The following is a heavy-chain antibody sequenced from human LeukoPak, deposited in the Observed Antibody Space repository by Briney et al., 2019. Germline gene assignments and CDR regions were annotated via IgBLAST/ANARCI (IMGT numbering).Heavy chain of an antibody. CDR1: GYTFTGYY. Sequence: ASVKVSCKASGYTFTGYYMHWVRQAPGQGLEWMGWINPNSGDTNYAQKFQGRVTMTRDTSISTTYMELSRLRSDDTAVYYCARDVGLGGYDLGANFDYWGQGTLVTVSS. CDR3: ARDVGLGGYDLGANFDY. CDR2: INPNSGDT. J-gene: IGHJ4*02. D-gene: IGHD5-12*01. V-gene: IGHV1-2*02.